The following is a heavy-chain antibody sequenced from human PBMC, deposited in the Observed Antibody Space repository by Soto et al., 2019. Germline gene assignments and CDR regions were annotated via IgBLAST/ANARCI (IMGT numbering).Heavy chain of an antibody. V-gene: IGHV3-21*01. CDR2: VSSSGYI. Sequence: VQLVESGGGMVKPGGSLRLSCAASGFTFSNSGMNWVRQAPGKGLEWVSYVSSSGYIFYADSVKGRFTISRDNAKDALYLQMNSLRAEDTAVYYCARDLGAVTTLGFQNWGQGALVTVSS. CDR3: ARDLGAVTTLGFQN. D-gene: IGHD4-17*01. J-gene: IGHJ1*01. CDR1: GFTFSNSG.